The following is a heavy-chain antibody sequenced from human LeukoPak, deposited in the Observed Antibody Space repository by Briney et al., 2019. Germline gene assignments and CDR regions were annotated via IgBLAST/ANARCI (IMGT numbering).Heavy chain of an antibody. J-gene: IGHJ4*02. CDR1: GFTFSSYW. D-gene: IGHD1-26*01. Sequence: PGGSLRLSCAASGFTFSSYWMHWVRQAPGKGPEWVSRIHPDATSTGYADSVKGRFTISRDNSKNTLYLQMSSLRPEDTAMYYCAKDGEPGTYFDYWGQGTLVTVSS. CDR3: AKDGEPGTYFDY. V-gene: IGHV3-74*01. CDR2: IHPDATST.